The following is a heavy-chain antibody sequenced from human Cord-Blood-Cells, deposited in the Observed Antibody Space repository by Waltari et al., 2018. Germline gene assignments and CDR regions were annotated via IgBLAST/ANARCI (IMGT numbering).Heavy chain of an antibody. Sequence: EVQLVESGGGLVQPGGSLRLSCAASGFTFSSYWMSWVRQAPGKGLEWVANIKQDGSEKYYVDSVKGRFTISRDNAKNSLYLQMNSLRAEDTAVYYCAPCGWHSDWYFDRWGRGTLVTVSS. D-gene: IGHD2-15*01. CDR1: GFTFSSYW. V-gene: IGHV3-7*01. J-gene: IGHJ2*01. CDR2: IKQDGSEK. CDR3: APCGWHSDWYFDR.